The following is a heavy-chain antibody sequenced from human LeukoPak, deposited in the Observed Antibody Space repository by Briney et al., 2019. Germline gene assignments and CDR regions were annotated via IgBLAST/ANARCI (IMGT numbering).Heavy chain of an antibody. CDR1: GYSFTGYY. CDR2: INPNTGDT. Sequence: GASVKVSCKASGYSFTGYYVHWVRQAPGQGLEWMGWINPNTGDTNYPQNFQDRVTITRDTSISAAYMELSRLTSDDTALYYCARVAVAFDYWGQGTLVTVSS. V-gene: IGHV1-2*02. CDR3: ARVAVAFDY. J-gene: IGHJ4*02. D-gene: IGHD6-19*01.